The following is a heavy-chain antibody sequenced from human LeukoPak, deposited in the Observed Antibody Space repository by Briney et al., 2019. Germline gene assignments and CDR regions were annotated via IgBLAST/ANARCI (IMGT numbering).Heavy chain of an antibody. CDR3: ARDRSSYEYYFDH. CDR1: EFTFGNYA. D-gene: IGHD5-12*01. J-gene: IGHJ4*02. V-gene: IGHV3-30-3*01. Sequence: GGSLRLSCAASEFTFGNYAIHWVRQAPGKGLEWVAVISYDGSNKYYADSVKGRFTISRDNSKNTLYLQMNSLRAEDTAVYYCARDRSSYEYYFDHWGQGTLVTVSS. CDR2: ISYDGSNK.